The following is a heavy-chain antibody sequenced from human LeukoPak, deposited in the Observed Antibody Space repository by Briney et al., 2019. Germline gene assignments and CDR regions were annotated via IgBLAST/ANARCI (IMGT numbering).Heavy chain of an antibody. J-gene: IGHJ3*02. CDR2: IKSKADGGTT. CDR3: ARGRGEANRNAFDI. V-gene: IGHV3-15*07. D-gene: IGHD1-14*01. CDR1: GFTFNNAW. Sequence: GGSLRLSCAASGFTFNNAWMNWVRQAPGKGLEWVGRIKSKADGGTTDYAAPVKGRFTISRDDSKNTLYLQMNSLKTEDTAVYYCARGRGEANRNAFDIWGQGTMVTVSS.